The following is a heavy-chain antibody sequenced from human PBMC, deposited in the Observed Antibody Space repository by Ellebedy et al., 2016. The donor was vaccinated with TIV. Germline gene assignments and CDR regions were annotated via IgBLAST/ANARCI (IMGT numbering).Heavy chain of an antibody. Sequence: MPGGSLRLSCTVSGGSISSYYWSWIRQPPGKGLVWIGYVSSSGNTNYNPSLKSRVTISIDTSKNQFSLKLSFVTAADTAVYYCAGTEYIGFWGYWGQGTLVTVSS. CDR1: GGSISSYY. D-gene: IGHD3-16*01. CDR3: AGTEYIGFWGY. J-gene: IGHJ4*02. V-gene: IGHV4-59*12. CDR2: VSSSGNT.